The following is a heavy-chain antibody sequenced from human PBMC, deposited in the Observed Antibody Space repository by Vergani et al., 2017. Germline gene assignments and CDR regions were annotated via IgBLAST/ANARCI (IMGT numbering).Heavy chain of an antibody. CDR1: GFTSAGYA. CDR2: ISWNSNSI. CDR3: AKDLGTSSGGGWFDH. Sequence: EVQLEESGGGLVLPGRSLRLSCVASGFTSAGYAMHWVRQAPGKGLEWVSGISWNSNSIGYADSVKGRFTISRDNAKNSLYLQMNRLRAEDTALYYCAKDLGTSSGGGWFDHWGQGTLVTVSS. D-gene: IGHD6-6*01. J-gene: IGHJ5*02. V-gene: IGHV3-9*02.